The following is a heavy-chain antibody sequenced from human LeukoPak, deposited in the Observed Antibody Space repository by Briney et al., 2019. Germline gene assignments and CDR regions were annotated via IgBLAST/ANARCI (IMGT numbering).Heavy chain of an antibody. J-gene: IGHJ4*02. CDR2: ISTTGTTM. CDR3: ASPNYYDSSGYYT. V-gene: IGHV3-11*04. D-gene: IGHD3-22*01. CDR1: GFTFSDYY. Sequence: PGGSLRLSCAASGFTFSDYYMTWIRQAPGKGLEWVSYISTTGTTMYYADSVKGRFTISRDNAKNSLYLQMNSLRAEDTAVYYCASPNYYDSSGYYTWGQGTLVTVSS.